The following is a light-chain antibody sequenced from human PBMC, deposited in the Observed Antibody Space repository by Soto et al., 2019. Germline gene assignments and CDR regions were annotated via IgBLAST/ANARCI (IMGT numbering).Light chain of an antibody. CDR2: GAS. CDR3: QQLNNFPRT. V-gene: IGKV1-9*01. Sequence: DIQLTQFPSFLSASVGDRVTITCRASQGISSYLAWYQQRPGKAPKLLMYGASTLQSGVPSRFSGSASGTTFTLTINNLQPEDFATYCQQLNNFPRTFGQGTKVE. J-gene: IGKJ1*01. CDR1: QGISSY.